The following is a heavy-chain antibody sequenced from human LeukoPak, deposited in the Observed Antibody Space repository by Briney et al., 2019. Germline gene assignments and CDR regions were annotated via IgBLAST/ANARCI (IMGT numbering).Heavy chain of an antibody. Sequence: ASVKVSCKASGYTFTSYGISWVRQAPGQGLEWMGWISAYNGNTNYAQKLQGRVIMTTDTSTSTAYMELRSLRSDDTAVYYCARTRAVAGTHYFDYWGQGTLVTVSS. V-gene: IGHV1-18*01. CDR1: GYTFTSYG. CDR2: ISAYNGNT. J-gene: IGHJ4*02. CDR3: ARTRAVAGTHYFDY. D-gene: IGHD6-19*01.